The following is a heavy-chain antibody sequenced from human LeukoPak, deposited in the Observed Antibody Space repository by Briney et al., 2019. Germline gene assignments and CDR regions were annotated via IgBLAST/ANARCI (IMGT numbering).Heavy chain of an antibody. CDR2: ISFDGSNK. CDR3: KEIDQ. V-gene: IGHV3-30*03. J-gene: IGHJ4*02. CDR1: GFTFSNFD. Sequence: RSGGSRSLSCAASGFTFSNFDMHWVRQAPGKGLEWLAGISFDGSNKYYADSVKGRFTISRDDSKNTLYLQINSLRAEDTAVYYCKEIDQWGQGTLVTVSS.